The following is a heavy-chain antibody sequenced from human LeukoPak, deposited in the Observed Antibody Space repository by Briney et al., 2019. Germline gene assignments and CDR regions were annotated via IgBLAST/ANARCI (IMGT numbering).Heavy chain of an antibody. D-gene: IGHD3-3*01. CDR2: VDPSVATP. Sequence: ASVKVSCKAPGDAFTNYCFHWVRQTPRHGLEWMGIVDPSVATPTYAERFQGRVTMTRDASTGTVYMELRSLKAEDTAVYYCARSRLRFLQWDYWGQGTVVTVSS. CDR1: GDAFTNYC. CDR3: ARSRLRFLQWDY. V-gene: IGHV1-46*01. J-gene: IGHJ4*02.